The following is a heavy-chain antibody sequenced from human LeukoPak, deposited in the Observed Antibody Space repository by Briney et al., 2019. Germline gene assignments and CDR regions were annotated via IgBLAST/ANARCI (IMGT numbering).Heavy chain of an antibody. CDR2: INRSAST. J-gene: IGHJ6*03. D-gene: IGHD1-1*01. V-gene: IGHV4-34*01. CDR3: ARDKLVFTTTSFEDYYYYMDV. CDR1: GGSSTNYF. Sequence: SETLSLTCVLYGGSSTNYFWSWIRQPPGKGLEWIGEINRSASTNYNPPLKSRVTISVDTSKNQFSLKLSSVTAADTAVYYCARDKLVFTTTSFEDYYYYMDVWGKGTTVTVSS.